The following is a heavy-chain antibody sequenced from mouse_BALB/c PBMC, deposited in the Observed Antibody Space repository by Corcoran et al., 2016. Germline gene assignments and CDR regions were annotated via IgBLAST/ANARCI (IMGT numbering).Heavy chain of an antibody. J-gene: IGHJ1*01. D-gene: IGHD2-1*01. CDR3: ARGGNYWYIDV. CDR2: INTYTGEP. Sequence: QIQLVQSGPELKKPGETVKISCKASGYTFTNYGMNWVKQAPGKGLKWMGWINTYTGEPTYADDFKGRFAFSLETSASTAYLQINNLKNEDMATYFCARGGNYWYIDVWGAGTTVTVSS. CDR1: GYTFTNYG. V-gene: IGHV9-1*02.